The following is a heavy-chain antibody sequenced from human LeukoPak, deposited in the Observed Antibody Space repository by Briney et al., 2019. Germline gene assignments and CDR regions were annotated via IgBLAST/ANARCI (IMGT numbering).Heavy chain of an antibody. V-gene: IGHV3-23*01. CDR3: AKMKVGGPPLTTRTYGMDV. CDR2: ISGTGGTT. CDR1: GFTLSSYA. D-gene: IGHD2-15*01. J-gene: IGHJ6*02. Sequence: PGGSLRLSCAASGFTLSSYAMSWVRQAPGKGLEWASAISGTGGTTYYADSVKGRFTISRDNSKNTLYLQMNSLRAEDTAVYYCAKMKVGGPPLTTRTYGMDVWGQGTTVTVSS.